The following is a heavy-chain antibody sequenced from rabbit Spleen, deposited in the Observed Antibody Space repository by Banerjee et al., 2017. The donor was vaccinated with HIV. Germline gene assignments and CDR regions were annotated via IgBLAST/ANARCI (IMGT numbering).Heavy chain of an antibody. Sequence: QEQLVETGGGLVQPGGSLTFTCKASGFDLSANYWMCWVRQAPGKGLEWIACIDVTKSPRSYYATWAKGRFTISISNAHNSVNLQTTSVTSALSANDSCARGKRGGAGHADWARGQGTLVTVS. CDR2: IDVTKSPRS. CDR3: ARGKRGGAGHADWA. CDR1: GFDLSANYW. V-gene: IGHV1S45*01. J-gene: IGHJ3*01. D-gene: IGHD3-3*01.